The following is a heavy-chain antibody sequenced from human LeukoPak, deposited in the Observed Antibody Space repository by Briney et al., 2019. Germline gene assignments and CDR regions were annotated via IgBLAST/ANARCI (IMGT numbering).Heavy chain of an antibody. Sequence: ASVKVSCKASGYTFTGYYMHWVRQAPGQGLEWMGWINPNSGGTNYAQKFQGRVTMTRDTSISTAYMELSRLRSDDTAVYYCARKEDIVATMDYWGQGTLVTVSS. CDR2: INPNSGGT. V-gene: IGHV1-2*02. D-gene: IGHD5-12*01. J-gene: IGHJ4*02. CDR1: GYTFTGYY. CDR3: ARKEDIVATMDY.